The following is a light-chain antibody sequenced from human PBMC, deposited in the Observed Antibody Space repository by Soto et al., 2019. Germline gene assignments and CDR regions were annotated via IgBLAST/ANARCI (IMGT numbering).Light chain of an antibody. CDR1: QSISSS. V-gene: IGKV3-15*01. CDR3: QQYNDWRYT. Sequence: EIVMTQSPATLSVSPGERATLSCRASQSISSSLAWYQLKPGRAPRLLIYGASTRATGIPARFSGSGSGTEFTLTISSLQSEDFAVYYCQQYNDWRYTFGQGTKLEIK. CDR2: GAS. J-gene: IGKJ2*01.